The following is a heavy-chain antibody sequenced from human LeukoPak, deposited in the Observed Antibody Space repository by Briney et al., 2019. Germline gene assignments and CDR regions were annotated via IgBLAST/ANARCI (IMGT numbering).Heavy chain of an antibody. CDR2: ISAQNGNT. J-gene: IGHJ4*02. CDR1: GYTFTSYG. D-gene: IGHD2-2*01. Sequence: ASVKVSCKASGYTFTSYGISWVRQAPGQGLEWMGWISAQNGNTNYVQQFLGRVTMTRDTSASTAYMELSRLRSDDTAVYYCARDASLRDCSSTSCPIDYWGQGTLVTVSS. CDR3: ARDASLRDCSSTSCPIDY. V-gene: IGHV1-18*01.